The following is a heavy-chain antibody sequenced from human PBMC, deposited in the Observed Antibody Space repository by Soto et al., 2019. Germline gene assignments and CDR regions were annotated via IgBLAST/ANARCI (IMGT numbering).Heavy chain of an antibody. CDR2: INSDGSST. V-gene: IGHV3-74*01. Sequence: EVQLVESGGGLVQPGGSLRLSCAASGFTFSSYWMHWVRQAPGKGLVWVSRINSDGSSTSYADSVKGRFTISRDNAKNTLYLQMYSLRAEDTAVYYCARGGIAVAGYYYYGMDVWGQGTTVTVSS. CDR3: ARGGIAVAGYYYYGMDV. J-gene: IGHJ6*02. CDR1: GFTFSSYW. D-gene: IGHD6-19*01.